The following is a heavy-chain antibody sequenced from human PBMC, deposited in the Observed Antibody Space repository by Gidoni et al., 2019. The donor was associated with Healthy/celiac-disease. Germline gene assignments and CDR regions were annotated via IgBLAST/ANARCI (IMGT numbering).Heavy chain of an antibody. CDR1: GFTLISYS. CDR2: ISSSSSYI. J-gene: IGHJ6*02. CDR3: ARDTAMPYYYYGMDV. D-gene: IGHD5-18*01. V-gene: IGHV3-21*01. Sequence: EVQLVASGGGLVKPGGSMRLTRAASGFTLISYSMNWVRQAPGKGLGWVSSISSSSSYIYYADSVKGRFTISRDNAKNSLYLQMNSLRAEDTAVYYCARDTAMPYYYYGMDVWGQGTTVTVSS.